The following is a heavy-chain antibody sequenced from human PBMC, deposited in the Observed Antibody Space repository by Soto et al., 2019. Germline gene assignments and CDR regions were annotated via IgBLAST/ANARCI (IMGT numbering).Heavy chain of an antibody. CDR1: GFTFSSYS. V-gene: IGHV3-48*02. D-gene: IGHD6-19*01. Sequence: EVQLVDSGGGLVQPGGSLRLSCAASGFTFSSYSMNWVRQAPGKGVELVSFISSSSSTIYYADSVKGRFTISRGNVKNSLYLKKISVRDEDTAVYYCARHLRGDSGWYYYYGMDVRGQWTTLTVSS. CDR3: ARHLRGDSGWYYYYGMDV. CDR2: ISSSSSTI. J-gene: IGHJ6*02.